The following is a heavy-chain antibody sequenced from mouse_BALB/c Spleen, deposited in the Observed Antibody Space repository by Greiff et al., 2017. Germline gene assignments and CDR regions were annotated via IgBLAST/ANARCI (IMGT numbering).Heavy chain of an antibody. D-gene: IGHD3-3*01. CDR2: ISSGSSTI. CDR3: ARGWPYFDY. V-gene: IGHV5-17*02. CDR1: GFTFSSFG. Sequence: DVMLVESGGGLVQPGGSRKLSCAASGFTFSSFGMHWVRQAPEKGLEWVAYISSGSSTIYYADTVKGRFTISRDNPKNTLFLQMTSLRSEDTAMYYCARGWPYFDYWGQGTTLTVSS. J-gene: IGHJ2*01.